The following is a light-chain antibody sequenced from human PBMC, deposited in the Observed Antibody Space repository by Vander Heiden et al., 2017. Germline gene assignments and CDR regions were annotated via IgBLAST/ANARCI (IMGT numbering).Light chain of an antibody. CDR1: QSISSY. CDR2: AAS. J-gene: IGKJ3*01. CDR3: QQSYSTPRVFT. V-gene: IGKV1-39*01. Sequence: DIQMTQSPSSLSASVGDRVTITCRASQSISSYLNWYQQKPGKAPKLLIYAASSLQSGVPSRFSGSGSGTDFTLTISSLQPEDFATYYCQQSYSTPRVFTFASGTKVDIK.